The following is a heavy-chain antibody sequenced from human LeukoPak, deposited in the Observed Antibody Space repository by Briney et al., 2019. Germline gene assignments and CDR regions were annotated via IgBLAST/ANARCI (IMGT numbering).Heavy chain of an antibody. V-gene: IGHV4-61*02. D-gene: IGHD2-15*01. CDR2: IYTSGST. CDR3: ARDGHCSGGICYSEGLDY. J-gene: IGHJ4*02. CDR1: GGSISGGSYY. Sequence: SETLSLTCTVSGGSISGGSYYWSWIRQPAGKGLEWIGRIYTSGSTNYNPSLKSRVTITVDTSKNQFSLRLSSVTAADTAVYYWARDGHCSGGICYSEGLDYWGQGTLVTVSS.